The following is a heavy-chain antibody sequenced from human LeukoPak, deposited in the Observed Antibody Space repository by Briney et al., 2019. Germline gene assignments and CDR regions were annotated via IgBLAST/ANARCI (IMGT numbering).Heavy chain of an antibody. V-gene: IGHV3-11*06. Sequence: GGSLRLSCAASGFTFSDYYMSWIRQAPGRGLEWVSFITSSSSYTNYADSVKGRFTISRDNAKNSLYLQMNSLRAGDTAVYCCARDLGDGYTYFDYWGQGTLVTVSS. CDR3: ARDLGDGYTYFDY. CDR1: GFTFSDYY. J-gene: IGHJ4*02. CDR2: ITSSSSYT. D-gene: IGHD5-24*01.